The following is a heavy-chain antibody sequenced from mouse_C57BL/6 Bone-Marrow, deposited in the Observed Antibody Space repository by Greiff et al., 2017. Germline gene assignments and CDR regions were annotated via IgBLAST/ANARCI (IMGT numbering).Heavy chain of an antibody. CDR1: GYSFTGYF. CDR2: INPYNGDT. J-gene: IGHJ2*01. D-gene: IGHD1-1*01. V-gene: IGHV1-20*01. Sequence: EVQLQQSGPELVKPGDSVKISCKASGYSFTGYFMNWVMQSHGKSLEWIGRINPYNGDTFYNQKFKGKATLTVDKSSSTAHMELRSLTSEDSAVYYCARDYYGSSYRFDYWGQGATLTVSS. CDR3: ARDYYGSSYRFDY.